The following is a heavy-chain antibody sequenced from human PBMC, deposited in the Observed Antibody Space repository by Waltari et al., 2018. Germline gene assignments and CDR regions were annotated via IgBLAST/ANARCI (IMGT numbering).Heavy chain of an antibody. CDR3: ARCCLTMAGECGGFDS. CDR2: IYTGGNT. Sequence: WVGQAPGNGLEWVSDIYTGGNTYYADSMKGRFTISRENSKDTLYLQMNSLRPENAAVYNCARCCLTMAGECGGFDSWGQGTPVTVSS. J-gene: IGHJ4*02. V-gene: IGHV3-53*01. D-gene: IGHD3-10*01.